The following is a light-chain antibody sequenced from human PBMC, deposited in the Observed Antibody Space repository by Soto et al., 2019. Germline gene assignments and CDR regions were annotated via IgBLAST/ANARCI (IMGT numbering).Light chain of an antibody. CDR1: QSISSY. CDR3: QQRSNWST. V-gene: IGKV1-39*01. J-gene: IGKJ5*01. Sequence: DIQMTQSPSSLSASVGDRVTITCRASQSISSYLNWYQQKPGKAPKLLIYAASSLQSGVPSRFSGSGSGTDFTLTISSLEPEDFAVYYCQQRSNWSTLGQGTRLEIK. CDR2: AAS.